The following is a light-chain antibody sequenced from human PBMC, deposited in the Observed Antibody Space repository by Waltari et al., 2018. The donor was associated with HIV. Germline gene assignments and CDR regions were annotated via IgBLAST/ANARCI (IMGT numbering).Light chain of an antibody. V-gene: IGKV1-39*01. J-gene: IGKJ2*01. CDR1: QSISSY. Sequence: DIQMTQSPSSLSASVGDRVTITCRASQSISSYLNWYQQKPGKAPKLLIYAASSLQSVVPSRFSVSGSGTDFNLTISSLQPEDFATYYCQQSYSTPPYTFGQGTKLEIK. CDR2: AAS. CDR3: QQSYSTPPYT.